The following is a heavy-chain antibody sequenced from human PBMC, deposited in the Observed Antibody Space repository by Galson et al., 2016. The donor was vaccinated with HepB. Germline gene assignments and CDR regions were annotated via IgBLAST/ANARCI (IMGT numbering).Heavy chain of an antibody. J-gene: IGHJ4*02. V-gene: IGHV3-48*03. D-gene: IGHD2-15*01. Sequence: SLRLSCAASGFTFSSYEMNWVRQAPGKGLEWVSYITSSGNIIYYAESVKGRFTISRDNAKNSLYLEMNSLRAEDTAVYYCAREEEVAQETVFDYWGQGTLVTVSS. CDR3: AREEEVAQETVFDY. CDR2: ITSSGNII. CDR1: GFTFSSYE.